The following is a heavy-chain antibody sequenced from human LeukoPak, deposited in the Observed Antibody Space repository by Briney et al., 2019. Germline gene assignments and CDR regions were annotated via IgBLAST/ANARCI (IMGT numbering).Heavy chain of an antibody. J-gene: IGHJ4*02. V-gene: IGHV4-59*01. CDR2: IYYSGST. Sequence: KTSQTLSPTCTVSGGSISRYSWSWIRQPPGKGLEWLGNIYYSGSTNHHPSLKNRVTIAVDTSKSQFSLKLSSVTAADTAVYYCARVGTYDSGSYLSWLDYWGQGTLVTVSS. D-gene: IGHD3-10*01. CDR3: ARVGTYDSGSYLSWLDY. CDR1: GGSISRYS.